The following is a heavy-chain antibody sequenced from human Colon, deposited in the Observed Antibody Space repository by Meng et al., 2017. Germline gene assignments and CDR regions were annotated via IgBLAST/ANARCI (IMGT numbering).Heavy chain of an antibody. Sequence: ELQLVESGGGLVKPGRSLSLSCAASGFTFNRYSMSWVRQAPGKGLEWVSSISGSSNFIYYADSVKGRFTTSRDTAENSLFLQMDSLRAEDTAVYYCARPSRRDGYNAIDYWGQGTLVTVSS. V-gene: IGHV3-21*01. CDR1: GFTFNRYS. J-gene: IGHJ4*02. CDR2: ISGSSNFI. D-gene: IGHD5-24*01. CDR3: ARPSRRDGYNAIDY.